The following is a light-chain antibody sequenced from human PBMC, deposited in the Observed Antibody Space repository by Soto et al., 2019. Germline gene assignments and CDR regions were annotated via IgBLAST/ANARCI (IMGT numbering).Light chain of an antibody. CDR1: PSVSSN. Sequence: EIEMTQSPATLSVSPGERATLSCRASPSVSSNLAWYQQKPGQAPRLLIYGASTRATGIPARFSGSGSGTDFTLTISSLQSEDFAVYSCQQYNSWPTFGGGTKVEIK. CDR2: GAS. CDR3: QQYNSWPT. V-gene: IGKV3-15*01. J-gene: IGKJ4*01.